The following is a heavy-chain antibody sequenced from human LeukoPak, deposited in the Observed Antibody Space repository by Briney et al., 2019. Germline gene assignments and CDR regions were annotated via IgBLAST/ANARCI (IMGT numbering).Heavy chain of an antibody. CDR2: ITSGGTI. D-gene: IGHD2-2*01. J-gene: IGHJ4*02. CDR3: ARPTYCSSTSCYDY. V-gene: IGHV3-48*02. Sequence: GGSLRLSSAASGFTFSSYGMSWVRQAPGKGLEWLSHITSGGTIYYADSVKGRFTISRDNAKSSLYLQMSSLRDEDTAVYYCARPTYCSSTSCYDYWGQGTLVTVSS. CDR1: GFTFSSYG.